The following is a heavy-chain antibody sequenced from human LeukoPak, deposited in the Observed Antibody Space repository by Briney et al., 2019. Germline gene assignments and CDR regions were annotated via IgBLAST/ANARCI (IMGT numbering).Heavy chain of an antibody. CDR2: ISGSGGSI. Sequence: GGSLRLSCTASGFTFSDYATSWVRQAPGKGLEWVSGISGSGGSIRYADSVKGRFIISRDNSKNTLYLQMNSLRAEDTAVYYCAKGGDGYNYYFDYWGQETLVTVSS. CDR3: AKGGDGYNYYFDY. J-gene: IGHJ4*02. D-gene: IGHD5-24*01. CDR1: GFTFSDYA. V-gene: IGHV3-23*01.